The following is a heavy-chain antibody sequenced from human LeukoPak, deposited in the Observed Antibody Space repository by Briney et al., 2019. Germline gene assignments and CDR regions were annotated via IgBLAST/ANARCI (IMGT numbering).Heavy chain of an antibody. CDR2: IYSGGST. J-gene: IGHJ3*02. D-gene: IGHD3-10*01. V-gene: IGHV3-53*01. Sequence: PGGSLRLSCAASGFTVSSNYMSWVRQAPGKGLEWVSVIYSGGSTYYADSVKGRFTISRDNSKNTLYLQMNSLRAEDTAVYYCARDSRYGSGSYLAFDIWGQGTMVTVSS. CDR3: ARDSRYGSGSYLAFDI. CDR1: GFTVSSNY.